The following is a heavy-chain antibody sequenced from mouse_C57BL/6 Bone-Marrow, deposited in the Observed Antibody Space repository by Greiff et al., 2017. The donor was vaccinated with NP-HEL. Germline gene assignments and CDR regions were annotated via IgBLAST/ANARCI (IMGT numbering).Heavy chain of an antibody. CDR3: AREGIYYDYDVHCDY. CDR2: INPNNGGT. Sequence: VQLQQSGPELVKPGASVKISCKASGYTFTDYYMNWVKQSHGKSLEWIGDINPNNGGTSYNQKFKGKATLTVDKSSSTAYMELRSLTSEDSAVYYCAREGIYYDYDVHCDYWGQGTTLTVSS. J-gene: IGHJ2*01. V-gene: IGHV1-26*01. CDR1: GYTFTDYY. D-gene: IGHD2-4*01.